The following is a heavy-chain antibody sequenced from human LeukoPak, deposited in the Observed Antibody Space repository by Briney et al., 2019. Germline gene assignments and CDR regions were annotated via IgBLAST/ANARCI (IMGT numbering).Heavy chain of an antibody. J-gene: IGHJ4*02. CDR1: GFTFSSYS. Sequence: GGSLRLSCAASGFTFSSYSMNWVRQAPGKGLEWVSSISSSSSYIYYAESVKGRFTISRDNAKNSLYLQMNSLRAEDTAVYYCARDRYYGDYPELVDYWGQGTLVTVSS. CDR3: ARDRYYGDYPELVDY. V-gene: IGHV3-21*01. CDR2: ISSSSSYI. D-gene: IGHD4-17*01.